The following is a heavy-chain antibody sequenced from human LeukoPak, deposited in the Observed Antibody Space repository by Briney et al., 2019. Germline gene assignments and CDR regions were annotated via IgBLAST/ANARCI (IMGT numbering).Heavy chain of an antibody. J-gene: IGHJ4*02. CDR2: ISSSSSYI. CDR1: GFTFSSYS. Sequence: GGSLRLSCAASGFTFSSYSMNWVRQAPGKGVEWVSSISSSSSYIYYADSVKGRFTISRDNAKNSLYLQMNSLRAEDTAVYYCARARIIMVRDPGSFDYWGQGTLVTVSS. D-gene: IGHD3-10*01. CDR3: ARARIIMVRDPGSFDY. V-gene: IGHV3-21*01.